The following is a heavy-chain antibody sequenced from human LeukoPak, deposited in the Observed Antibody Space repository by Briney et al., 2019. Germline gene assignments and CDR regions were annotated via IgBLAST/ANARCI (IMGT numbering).Heavy chain of an antibody. V-gene: IGHV3-21*01. CDR1: AFSLNAYN. Sequence: GGSLRLSCAASAFSLNAYNMNWVRQAPGKGLEWVSSISYTGTYIYYADSVKGRFTVSRDNAQNSLYLQMNSLRAEDTAVYYCARDGPPVVVPAAIPEYFQHWGQGTLVTVSS. D-gene: IGHD2-2*02. CDR2: ISYTGTYI. J-gene: IGHJ1*01. CDR3: ARDGPPVVVPAAIPEYFQH.